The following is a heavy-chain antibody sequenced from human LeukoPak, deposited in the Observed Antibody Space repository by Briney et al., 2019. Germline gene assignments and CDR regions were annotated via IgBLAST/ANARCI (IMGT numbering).Heavy chain of an antibody. V-gene: IGHV4-31*03. J-gene: IGHJ5*02. Sequence: PSETLSLTCTVSGGSISSGGYYWSWIRQHPGEGLEWIGYIYYSGSTYYNPSLKSRVTISVDTSKNQFSLKLSSVTAADTAVYYCAREFSRQQLLTFDPWGQGTLVTVSS. CDR1: GGSISSGGYY. CDR3: AREFSRQQLLTFDP. CDR2: IYYSGST. D-gene: IGHD6-13*01.